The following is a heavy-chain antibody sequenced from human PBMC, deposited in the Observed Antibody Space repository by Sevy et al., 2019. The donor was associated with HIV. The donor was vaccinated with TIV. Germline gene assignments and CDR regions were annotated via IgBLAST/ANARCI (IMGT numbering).Heavy chain of an antibody. Sequence: GGSLRLSCAASGFTFSSYTMHWVRQAPGKGLEWVAFISYDGSRKYYADSVKGRFTISRDNSKNTLYLPMNNLRAEDTAVFYCARDLALSGSYSWLAYWGQGTLVTVSS. D-gene: IGHD1-26*01. CDR2: ISYDGSRK. CDR3: ARDLALSGSYSWLAY. V-gene: IGHV3-30*14. J-gene: IGHJ4*02. CDR1: GFTFSSYT.